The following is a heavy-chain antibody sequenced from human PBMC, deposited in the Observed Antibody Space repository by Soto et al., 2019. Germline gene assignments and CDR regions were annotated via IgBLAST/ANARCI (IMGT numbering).Heavy chain of an antibody. J-gene: IGHJ4*02. CDR3: AKLYWNPRYFDY. V-gene: IGHV3-23*01. CDR2: ISDTAATT. CDR1: GFTLSGFA. D-gene: IGHD1-1*01. Sequence: AGSLRLSCTASGFTLSGFAMAWVRQAAGKGLEWISGISDTAATTYYPDPQRRLMTIARANTRNISYQQMNSPTADDTAVYCCAKLYWNPRYFDYWGQGTRVTVSS.